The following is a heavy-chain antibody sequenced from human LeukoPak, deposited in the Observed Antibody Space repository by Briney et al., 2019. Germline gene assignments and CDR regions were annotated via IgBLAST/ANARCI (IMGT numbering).Heavy chain of an antibody. CDR2: IYYSGST. V-gene: IGHV4-59*01. CDR3: ARWVVTAIPGAFDI. D-gene: IGHD2-21*02. J-gene: IGHJ3*02. Sequence: PSETLSLTCTASGGSISSYYWSWIRQPPGKGLEWIGYIYYSGSTNYNPSLKSRVTISVDTSKNQFSLKLSSVTAADTAVYYCARWVVTAIPGAFDIWGQGTMVTVSS. CDR1: GGSISSYY.